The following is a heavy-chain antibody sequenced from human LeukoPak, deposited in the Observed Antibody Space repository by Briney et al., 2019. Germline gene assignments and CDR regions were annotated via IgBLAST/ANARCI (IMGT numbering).Heavy chain of an antibody. V-gene: IGHV3-23*01. CDR2: ISGSGGIT. CDR1: GFTFSSYA. CDR3: AKGHPDPG. J-gene: IGHJ4*02. Sequence: PGGSLRLSCAASGFTFSSYAMSWVRQAPGKGLEWVSAISGSGGITYYADAVKGRVTISRQNSKNKLYMQMNSLRAEDTAVYCCAKGHPDPGWGQGTLVTVSS.